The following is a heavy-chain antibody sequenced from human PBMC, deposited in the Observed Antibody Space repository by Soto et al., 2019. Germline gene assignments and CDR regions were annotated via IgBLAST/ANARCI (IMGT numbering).Heavy chain of an antibody. Sequence: GASVKVSCKASGYTFTGYYMHWVRQAPGQGLEWMGWINPNSGGTNYAQKFQGWVTMTRDTSISTAYMELSRPRSDDTAVYYCATARNDEYSSFDYWGQGTLVTVSS. D-gene: IGHD1-1*01. CDR2: INPNSGGT. J-gene: IGHJ4*02. V-gene: IGHV1-2*04. CDR1: GYTFTGYY. CDR3: ATARNDEYSSFDY.